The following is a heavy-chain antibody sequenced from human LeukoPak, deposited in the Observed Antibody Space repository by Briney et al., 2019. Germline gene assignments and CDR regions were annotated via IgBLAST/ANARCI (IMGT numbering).Heavy chain of an antibody. CDR3: ARGWRHDY. V-gene: IGHV4-30-4*07. CDR1: GGSISSGGYS. J-gene: IGHJ4*02. D-gene: IGHD2-15*01. Sequence: SQTLSLTCAVSGGSISSGGYSWSWLRHPPGKGLEWIGYIYYSGSTYYNPSLKSRVTISVDTSKNQFSLKLSSVTAADTAVYYCARGWRHDYWGQGTLVTVSS. CDR2: IYYSGST.